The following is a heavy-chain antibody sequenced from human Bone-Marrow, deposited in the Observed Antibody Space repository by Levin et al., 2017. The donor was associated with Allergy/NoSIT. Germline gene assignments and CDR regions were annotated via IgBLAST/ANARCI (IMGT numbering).Heavy chain of an antibody. CDR2: IYSVGST. Sequence: PGGSLRLSCAAPGFSVSNNYMRWVRQAPGKGLEWVSLIYSVGSTYYADSVKGRFTISRDNSKNTLYLQMNSLRGEDTAIYYCARGGLGANHYWGQGTRVTVSS. CDR1: GFSVSNNY. D-gene: IGHD5-12*01. V-gene: IGHV3-66*01. J-gene: IGHJ4*02. CDR3: ARGGLGANHY.